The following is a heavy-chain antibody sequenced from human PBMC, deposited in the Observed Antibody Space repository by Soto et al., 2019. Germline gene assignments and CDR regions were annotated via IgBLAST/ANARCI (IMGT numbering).Heavy chain of an antibody. Sequence: PGGSLRLSCAASGFTFSSYGMHWVRQAPGKGLEWVAVIWYDGSNKYYADSVKGRFTISRDNSKNTLYLQMNSLRDEDTAVYYCAREFCSGGNCYTYYFDPWGQGIPVTVSS. CDR1: GFTFSSYG. D-gene: IGHD2-15*01. CDR2: IWYDGSNK. J-gene: IGHJ5*02. CDR3: AREFCSGGNCYTYYFDP. V-gene: IGHV3-33*01.